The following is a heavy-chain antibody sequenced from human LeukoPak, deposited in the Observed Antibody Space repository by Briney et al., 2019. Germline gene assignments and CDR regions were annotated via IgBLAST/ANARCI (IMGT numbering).Heavy chain of an antibody. V-gene: IGHV1-18*04. CDR3: ARYFRRYCSSTSCGGWFDP. Sequence: ASVTLSCNASGSTFTSCAINWVRQPPAQGLEWMGWISAYNANTNYAQKLQGRVTITTDTSTITAYMELRSLRSDDTAVYYCARYFRRYCSSTSCGGWFDPWGQGTLVTVSS. J-gene: IGHJ5*02. CDR2: ISAYNANT. CDR1: GSTFTSCA. D-gene: IGHD2-2*01.